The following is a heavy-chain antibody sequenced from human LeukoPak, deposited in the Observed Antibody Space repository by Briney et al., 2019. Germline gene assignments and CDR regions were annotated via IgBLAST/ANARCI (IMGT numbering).Heavy chain of an antibody. Sequence: GGSLRLSCAASGFTFSSYGMHWVRQAPGKGLEWVAVISYDGSNKYYADSVKGRFTISRDNSKNTLYLQMNSLRAEDTAVYYCAKGYGWFGELLSWGQGTLVTVSS. CDR2: ISYDGSNK. V-gene: IGHV3-30*18. D-gene: IGHD3-10*01. J-gene: IGHJ4*02. CDR1: GFTFSSYG. CDR3: AKGYGWFGELLS.